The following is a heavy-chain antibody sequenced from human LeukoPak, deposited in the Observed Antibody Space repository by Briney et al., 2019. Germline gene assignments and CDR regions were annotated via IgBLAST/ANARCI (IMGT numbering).Heavy chain of an antibody. CDR3: AREGITIFGVPHGDAFDI. CDR2: INTDGSST. J-gene: IGHJ3*02. V-gene: IGHV3-74*01. CDR1: GFTFSSYW. D-gene: IGHD3-3*01. Sequence: GGSLRLSCAASGFTFSSYWMHWVRQAPGKGLVWVSRINTDGSSTSYADSVKGRFTISRDNAKNTLYLQMNSLRAEDTAVYYCAREGITIFGVPHGDAFDIWGQGTMVTVSS.